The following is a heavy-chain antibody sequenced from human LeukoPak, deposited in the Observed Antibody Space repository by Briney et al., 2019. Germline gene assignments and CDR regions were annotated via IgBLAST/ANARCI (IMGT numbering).Heavy chain of an antibody. V-gene: IGHV4-4*07. CDR3: AAMTPDYYYYYMDV. CDR2: IYTSGST. D-gene: IGHD4-11*01. Sequence: PSETLSLTCTASGGSISSYYWSWIRQPAGKGLEWIGRIYTSGSTNYNPSLKSRATMSVDTSKNQFSLKLSSVTAADTAVYYCAAMTPDYYYYYMDVWGKGTTVTVSS. CDR1: GGSISSYY. J-gene: IGHJ6*03.